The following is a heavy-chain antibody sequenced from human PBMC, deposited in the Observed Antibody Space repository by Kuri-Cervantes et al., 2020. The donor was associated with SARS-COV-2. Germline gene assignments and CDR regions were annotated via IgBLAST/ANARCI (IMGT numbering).Heavy chain of an antibody. V-gene: IGHV5-51*01. CDR2: IFPGDSDT. CDR1: GYSFISYW. Sequence: KISCKGSGYSFISYWTGWVRQMPGKGLEWMGIIFPGDSDTTYSPSFQGQVTVSADKSISTAYLQWSSLKASDTAMYYCARHLGWELPSDYWGQGTLVTVSS. J-gene: IGHJ4*02. D-gene: IGHD1-26*01. CDR3: ARHLGWELPSDY.